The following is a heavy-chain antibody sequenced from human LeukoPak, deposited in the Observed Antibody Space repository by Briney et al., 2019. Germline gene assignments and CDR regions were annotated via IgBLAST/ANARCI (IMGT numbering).Heavy chain of an antibody. CDR2: IKSKTDGGTT. J-gene: IGHJ4*02. CDR3: ARDLQWAFDC. V-gene: IGHV3-15*01. D-gene: IGHD4-11*01. Sequence: GGSLRLSCAASGFTFSNAWMSWVRQAPGKGLEWVGRIKSKTDGGTTDYAAPVKGRFTISRDDSKNTLYLQMNSLKAEDTAVYYCARDLQWAFDCWGQGTLVTVSS. CDR1: GFTFSNAW.